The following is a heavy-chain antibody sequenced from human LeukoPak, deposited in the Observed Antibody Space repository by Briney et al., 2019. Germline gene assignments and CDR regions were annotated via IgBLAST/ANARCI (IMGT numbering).Heavy chain of an antibody. J-gene: IGHJ4*02. CDR1: GFIFSDYY. CDR2: ISGSGSDT. V-gene: IGHV3-11*06. CDR3: ARVGSIAPAGTPDS. Sequence: GGSLRLSCAASGFIFSDYYMTWIRQAPGKGLEWLSYISGSGSDTNYADSVKGRFTTSRDNAKNSLYLQMNSLRAENTAVYYCARVGSIAPAGTPDSCGQVTLVTVSS. D-gene: IGHD6-13*01.